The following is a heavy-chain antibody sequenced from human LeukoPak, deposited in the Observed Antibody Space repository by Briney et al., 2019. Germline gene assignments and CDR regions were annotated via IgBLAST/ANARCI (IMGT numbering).Heavy chain of an antibody. J-gene: IGHJ3*02. CDR2: IYHSGST. CDR1: GGSISSGGYS. Sequence: SQTLSLTCAVSGGSISSGGYSWSWIRQPPGKGLEWIGYIYHSGSTYYNPSLKSRVTISVDRSKYQFSLKLSSVTAADTAVYYCARATYYYDSSGYPRSLVSDAFDIWGQGTMVTVSS. D-gene: IGHD3-22*01. CDR3: ARATYYYDSSGYPRSLVSDAFDI. V-gene: IGHV4-30-2*01.